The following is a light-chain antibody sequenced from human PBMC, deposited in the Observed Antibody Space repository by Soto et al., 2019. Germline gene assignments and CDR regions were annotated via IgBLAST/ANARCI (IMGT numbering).Light chain of an antibody. V-gene: IGKV1-9*01. CDR3: QQLHSYSFT. CDR2: AAS. Sequence: DIQLTQSPSFLSASVGDRVTITCRASQGIGTYLAWYQQKPGKAPNLLIYAASTLQSGVPSRFSGSGSGTEFTLTISSLLPEDVATYYCQQLHSYSFTFGPGTKVDIK. J-gene: IGKJ3*01. CDR1: QGIGTY.